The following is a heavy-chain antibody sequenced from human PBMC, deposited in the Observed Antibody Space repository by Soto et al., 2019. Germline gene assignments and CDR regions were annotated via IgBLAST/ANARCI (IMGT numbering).Heavy chain of an antibody. CDR1: GGSVSSGSYY. J-gene: IGHJ4*02. D-gene: IGHD3-22*01. CDR2: IYHSGST. Sequence: SETLSLTCTVSGGSVSSGSYYWSWIRQPPGKGLEWIGEIYHSGSTNYNPSLKSRVTISVDKSKNQFSLKLCSVTAADTAVYYCARNGGPYYYDSSGYYYWGQGTLVTVSS. V-gene: IGHV4-61*01. CDR3: ARNGGPYYYDSSGYYY.